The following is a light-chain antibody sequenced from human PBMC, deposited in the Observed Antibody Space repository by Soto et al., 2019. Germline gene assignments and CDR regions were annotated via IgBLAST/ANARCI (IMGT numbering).Light chain of an antibody. CDR2: GAS. J-gene: IGKJ1*01. Sequence: EVVLTQSPGTLSLSPGDRATLSCRASQSVSNNYLAWFQQRPGQPPSLLIYGASTRATGIPERFSVSGSGTDFTLTITRLEPEYFAVYYCQQYVSSPRTFGQGTKVEIK. CDR3: QQYVSSPRT. V-gene: IGKV3-20*01. CDR1: QSVSNNY.